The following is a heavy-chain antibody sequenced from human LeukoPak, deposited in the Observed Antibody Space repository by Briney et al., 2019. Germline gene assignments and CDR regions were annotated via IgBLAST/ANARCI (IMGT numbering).Heavy chain of an antibody. J-gene: IGHJ4*02. D-gene: IGHD6-19*01. CDR3: ARDSRVAGTTPFDY. CDR1: GGTLSSYA. Sequence: SVKVSCKASGGTLSSYAISWVRQAPGQGLEWMGGIIPIFGTANYAQKFQGRVTITADESTSTAYMELSSLRSEDTAVYYCARDSRVAGTTPFDYWGQGTLVTVSS. V-gene: IGHV1-69*13. CDR2: IIPIFGTA.